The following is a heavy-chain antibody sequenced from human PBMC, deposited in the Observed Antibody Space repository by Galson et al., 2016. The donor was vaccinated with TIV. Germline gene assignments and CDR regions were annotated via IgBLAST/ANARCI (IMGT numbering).Heavy chain of an antibody. CDR1: GFTFSTYA. J-gene: IGHJ5*02. Sequence: SLRLSCAASGFTFSTYAIHWVRQAPGKGLEWVAVISHDGSNKYYADSVKGRFTISRDNYKNTLNLQMNSLRGEDTAMYYCARLGYCSSISCFQFDPWGQGTLVSVSS. D-gene: IGHD2-2*01. CDR3: ARLGYCSSISCFQFDP. CDR2: ISHDGSNK. V-gene: IGHV3-30*01.